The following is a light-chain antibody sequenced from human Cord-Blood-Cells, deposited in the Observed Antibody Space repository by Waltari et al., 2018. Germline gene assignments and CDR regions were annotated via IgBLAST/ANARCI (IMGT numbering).Light chain of an antibody. V-gene: IGKV1-8*01. CDR2: AAS. CDR1: PGISSY. Sequence: AIRWTRLPSSFSPPTGDRVTITCGASPGISSYLPWYQQKPGKAPKLLIYAASTLQSGVPSRFSGNGSGAYFTRTISCLQSEDFATYYCQQYYSNPLTFGPGTKVDIK. J-gene: IGKJ3*01. CDR3: QQYYSNPLT.